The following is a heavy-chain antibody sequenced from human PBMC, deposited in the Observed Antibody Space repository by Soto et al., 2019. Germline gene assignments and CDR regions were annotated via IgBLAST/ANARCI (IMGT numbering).Heavy chain of an antibody. CDR3: ATPPGRAAHNSSSSGMDV. V-gene: IGHV1-69*13. D-gene: IGHD6-6*01. CDR1: GGTFSGYA. CDR2: VIPIFGTA. Sequence: SVKVSCKASGGTFSGYAISWVRQAPGQGLEWMGGVIPIFGTANYAQKFQGRVTITADESTSTAYMELSSLRSEDTAVYYCATPPGRAAHNSSSSGMDVWGQGTTLTVSS. J-gene: IGHJ6*02.